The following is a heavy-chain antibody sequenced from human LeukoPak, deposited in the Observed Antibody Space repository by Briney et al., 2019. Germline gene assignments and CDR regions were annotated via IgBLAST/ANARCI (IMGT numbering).Heavy chain of an antibody. J-gene: IGHJ4*02. CDR2: ISGSSSHR. CDR3: ARAFPPLRTSAAGDY. V-gene: IGHV3-21*06. Sequence: GGSLRLSCTASGFSFSDYDMNWGRQAPGKGLEWVSPISGSSSHRYYADSAKGRFTISRDNAKNSLYLQMNSLRAEDTAVYYCARAFPPLRTSAAGDYWGQGTLVTVSS. CDR1: GFSFSDYD. D-gene: IGHD6-25*01.